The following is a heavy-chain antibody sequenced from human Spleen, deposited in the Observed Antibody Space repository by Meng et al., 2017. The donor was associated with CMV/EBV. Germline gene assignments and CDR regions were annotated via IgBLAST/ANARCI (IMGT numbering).Heavy chain of an antibody. V-gene: IGHV3-73*01. CDR1: GFTFSGSA. J-gene: IGHJ4*02. CDR3: TAPQSPVG. D-gene: IGHD1-26*01. Sequence: GESLKISCAASGFTFSGSAMHWVRQASGKGLEWVGRIRSKANSYATAYAASVKGRFTISRDDSKNTGYLQMNSLKTEDTAVYYCTAPQSPVGWGQGTLVTVSS. CDR2: IRSKANSYAT.